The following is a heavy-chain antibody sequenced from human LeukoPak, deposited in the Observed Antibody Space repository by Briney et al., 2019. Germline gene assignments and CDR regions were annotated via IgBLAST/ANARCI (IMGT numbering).Heavy chain of an antibody. CDR1: GFTFSSYA. J-gene: IGHJ4*02. Sequence: GGSLRLSCAASGFTFSSYAMNWVRQAPGKGLEWVSTISGSGGSTYYADSVKGRFTISRDNSKNTLYLQMNSLRAEDTAVYYCAKAKYSGSSPFDYWGQGTLVTDCS. D-gene: IGHD1-26*01. CDR3: AKAKYSGSSPFDY. V-gene: IGHV3-23*01. CDR2: ISGSGGST.